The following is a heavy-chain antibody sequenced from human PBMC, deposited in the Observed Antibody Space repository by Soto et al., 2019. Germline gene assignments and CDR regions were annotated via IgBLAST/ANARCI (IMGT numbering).Heavy chain of an antibody. CDR2: ISASGGST. CDR1: GFTFSGYS. V-gene: IGHV3-23*01. D-gene: IGHD3-22*01. Sequence: WGSLRLSCAASGFTFSGYSMSWVRQAPGKGLEWVSAISASGGSTYYADFVKGRFTNPSVNTKNTIYLHMNRLRVDVTAVYYCAKDMDYYDSSGFFPITPVEYWGQGTLVTVSS. J-gene: IGHJ4*02. CDR3: AKDMDYYDSSGFFPITPVEY.